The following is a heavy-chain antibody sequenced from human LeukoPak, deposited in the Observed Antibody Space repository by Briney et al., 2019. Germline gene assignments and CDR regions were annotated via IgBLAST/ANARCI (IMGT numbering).Heavy chain of an antibody. CDR3: ARLALRNQLLYFHYYGMDV. V-gene: IGHV4-34*01. J-gene: IGHJ6*02. Sequence: SETLSLTCAVCGGSFSGYYWRWIRQPPGKGLEWIGEINHSGSTNYNPSLKSRVTISVDTSKNQFSLKLSSVTAADTAVYYCARLALRNQLLYFHYYGMDVWGQGTTVTVSS. CDR1: GGSFSGYY. CDR2: INHSGST. D-gene: IGHD2-2*02.